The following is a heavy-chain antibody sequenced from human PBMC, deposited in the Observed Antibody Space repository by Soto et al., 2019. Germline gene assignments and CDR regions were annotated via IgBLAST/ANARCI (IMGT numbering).Heavy chain of an antibody. Sequence: ESGGGVVQPGRSLRLSCAASGFTFSSYGMHWVRQAPGKGLEWVAVISYDGSNKYYADSVKGRFTISRDNSKNTLYLQMNSLRAEDTAVYYCAKDLYSGYDYVAFDIWGQGTMVTVSS. D-gene: IGHD5-12*01. CDR1: GFTFSSYG. CDR3: AKDLYSGYDYVAFDI. V-gene: IGHV3-30*18. J-gene: IGHJ3*02. CDR2: ISYDGSNK.